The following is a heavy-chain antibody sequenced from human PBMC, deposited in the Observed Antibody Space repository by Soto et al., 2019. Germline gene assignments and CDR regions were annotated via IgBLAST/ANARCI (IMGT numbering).Heavy chain of an antibody. CDR3: ARAGIGYDSSCYYY. CDR1: GYPFISYG. J-gene: IGHJ4*02. Sequence: QVQLVQSGAEVKKPGASVKVSCKASGYPFISYGITWVRQAPGQGLEWMGWINTYNGNTNYAQRFQGRVTMTTDTSTSTAYLEVRSLRADDTAVYYCARAGIGYDSSCYYYWGQGTLVTASS. V-gene: IGHV1-18*01. D-gene: IGHD3-22*01. CDR2: INTYNGNT.